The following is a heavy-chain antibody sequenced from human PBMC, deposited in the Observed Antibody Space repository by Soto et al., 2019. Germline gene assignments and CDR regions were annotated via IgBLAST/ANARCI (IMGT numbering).Heavy chain of an antibody. CDR2: ISAAGDP. CDR1: GFTFRNYD. V-gene: IGHV3-13*05. D-gene: IGHD2-21*02. Sequence: EVQLVESGGGLVQPGGSLRLSCEASGFTFRNYDMHWVRQGTGKGLEWVSGISAAGDPDYADSVEGRFTISRENAQNSFFLQMNGLRVGDTAVYYCARTARDFYGLDVWGQGTTVIVSS. J-gene: IGHJ6*02. CDR3: ARTARDFYGLDV.